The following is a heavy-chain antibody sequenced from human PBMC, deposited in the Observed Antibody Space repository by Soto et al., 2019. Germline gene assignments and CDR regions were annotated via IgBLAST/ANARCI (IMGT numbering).Heavy chain of an antibody. CDR3: ARGKRGYSYGYYYYYGMDV. J-gene: IGHJ6*02. D-gene: IGHD5-18*01. V-gene: IGHV4-30-4*01. CDR1: GGSISSGDYY. CDR2: IYYSGST. Sequence: LSLTCTVSGGSISSGDYYWSWIRQPPGKGLEWIGYIYYSGSTYYNPSLKSRVTISVDTSKNQFSLKLSSVTAADTAVYYCARGKRGYSYGYYYYYGMDVWGQGTTVTVSS.